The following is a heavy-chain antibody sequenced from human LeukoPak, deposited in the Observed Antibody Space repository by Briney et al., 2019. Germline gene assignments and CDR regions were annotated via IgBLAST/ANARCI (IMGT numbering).Heavy chain of an antibody. V-gene: IGHV3-23*01. CDR1: GFTFSSFG. J-gene: IGHJ4*02. CDR2: ISSTGGTA. CDR3: ARAGRGLRYFDWLTYDY. D-gene: IGHD3-9*01. Sequence: GGSLRLSCAASGFTFSSFGMSWVRQAPGKGLEWVSAISSTGGTAYYADSVKGRFTISRDNSKNTLYLQMNSLRAEDTAVYYCARAGRGLRYFDWLTYDYWGKGTLVTVSS.